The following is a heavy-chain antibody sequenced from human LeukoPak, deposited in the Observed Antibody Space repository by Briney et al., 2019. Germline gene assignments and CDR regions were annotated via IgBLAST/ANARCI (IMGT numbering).Heavy chain of an antibody. V-gene: IGHV3-48*01. Sequence: GGSLRLSCAASGFTFSSYSMNWVRQAPGKGLEWVSYISSSSSTIYYADSVKGRFTISRDNAKNSLYLQMNSLRAEDTAVYYCARKPSYGSGRDWGQGTLVTVSS. CDR2: ISSSSSTI. CDR3: ARKPSYGSGRD. D-gene: IGHD3-10*01. CDR1: GFTFSSYS. J-gene: IGHJ4*02.